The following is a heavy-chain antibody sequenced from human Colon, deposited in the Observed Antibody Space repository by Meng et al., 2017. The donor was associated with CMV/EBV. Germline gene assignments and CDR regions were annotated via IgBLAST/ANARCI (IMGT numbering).Heavy chain of an antibody. J-gene: IGHJ4*02. CDR3: ARDPGSGPDY. CDR1: GGSISSGGYY. Sequence: QVQLQESGPGLVKPSQTLSLTCTVSGGSISSGGYYWSWIRQHPGKGLEWIGYIYYTGSTYYNPSLKSRVVISGDTSKNQFSLKLSSVTAADTAVYLCARDPGSGPDYWGQGTLVTVSS. V-gene: IGHV4-31*03. CDR2: IYYTGST. D-gene: IGHD2-15*01.